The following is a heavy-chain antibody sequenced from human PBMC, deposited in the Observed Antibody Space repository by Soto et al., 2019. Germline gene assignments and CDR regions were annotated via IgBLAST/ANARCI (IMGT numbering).Heavy chain of an antibody. V-gene: IGHV1-69*01. CDR3: TSRGPVTGTIDY. D-gene: IGHD4-17*01. Sequence: QVQLVQSGADVKRPGSSVKVSCKASGGTFSSFAISWVRQAPGQGLEWMGGITPLFGTVKYAQKFQDRVTITADESTSTAYMEINSLTSEDTAMYYCTSRGPVTGTIDYWGQGTLVIISS. CDR1: GGTFSSFA. J-gene: IGHJ4*02. CDR2: ITPLFGTV.